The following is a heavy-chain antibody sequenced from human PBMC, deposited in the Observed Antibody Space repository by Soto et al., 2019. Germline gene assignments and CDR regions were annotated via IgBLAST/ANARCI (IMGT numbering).Heavy chain of an antibody. D-gene: IGHD3-22*01. CDR1: GGTFSSYA. CDR2: IIPIFGTA. Sequence: SVKVSCKASGGTFSSYAISWVRQAPGQGLEWMGGIIPIFGTANYAQKFQGRVTITADKSTSTAYMELSSLRSEDTAVYYCASRDYGSSGYYERAFDIWGQGTMVTVSS. CDR3: ASRDYGSSGYYERAFDI. V-gene: IGHV1-69*06. J-gene: IGHJ3*02.